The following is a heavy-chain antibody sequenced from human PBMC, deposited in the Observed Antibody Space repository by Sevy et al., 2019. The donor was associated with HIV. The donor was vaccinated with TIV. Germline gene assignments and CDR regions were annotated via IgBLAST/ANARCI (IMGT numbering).Heavy chain of an antibody. CDR1: GGSFSGYY. Sequence: SETLSLTCAVYGGSFSGYYWSWIRQPPGKGLEWIGEINHSGSTNYNPSLKSRFTISVDTSMNQFSLKLSSVTAAETAVYYCARVSFYDFWSGYDYYYYGMDVWGQGTTVTVSS. V-gene: IGHV4-34*01. CDR2: INHSGST. CDR3: ARVSFYDFWSGYDYYYYGMDV. J-gene: IGHJ6*02. D-gene: IGHD3-3*01.